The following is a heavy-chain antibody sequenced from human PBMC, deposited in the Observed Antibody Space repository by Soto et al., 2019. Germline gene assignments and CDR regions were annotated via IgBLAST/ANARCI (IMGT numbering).Heavy chain of an antibody. J-gene: IGHJ4*02. D-gene: IGHD3-22*01. Sequence: GGSLRLSCAASGFIFSNPWMNWVRQAPGKGLEWVSGISGGGGSTYYADSVKGRFTISRDNSNNTLYLQMNSLRAEDTAVYYCAKDPTSYDSSAQFDSWGQGTLVTVSS. CDR2: ISGGGGST. CDR3: AKDPTSYDSSAQFDS. CDR1: GFIFSNPW. V-gene: IGHV3-23*01.